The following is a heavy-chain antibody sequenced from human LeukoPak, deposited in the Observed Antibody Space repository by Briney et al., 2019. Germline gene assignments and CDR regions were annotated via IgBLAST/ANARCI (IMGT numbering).Heavy chain of an antibody. J-gene: IGHJ6*03. Sequence: MPSETLSLTCTVSGVSISSGYYWGWIRQPPGQGLEWIGSIYHSGSTYYNPSLKSRVTISVDTSKNQFSLKLSSVTAADTAVYYCARGLYYYMDVWGKGTTVTISS. D-gene: IGHD3-16*01. CDR2: IYHSGST. CDR3: ARGLYYYMDV. CDR1: GVSISSGYY. V-gene: IGHV4-38-2*02.